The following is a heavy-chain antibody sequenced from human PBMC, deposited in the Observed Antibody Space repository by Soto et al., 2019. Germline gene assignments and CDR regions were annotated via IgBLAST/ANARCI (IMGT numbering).Heavy chain of an antibody. V-gene: IGHV4-31*03. CDR3: ARQKWDSGSCPFDS. D-gene: IGHD3-10*01. J-gene: IGHJ5*01. CDR1: GGSISSGVYY. CDR2: IYYSGST. Sequence: KTSETLSLTCKVSGGSISSGVYYWSWVRQHPGKGLEWIGYIYYSGSTHYNPSLKSRVTISVDTSKNQFSLNLNSVTVADTAVYYCARQKWDSGSCPFDSWGQGTLVTVSS.